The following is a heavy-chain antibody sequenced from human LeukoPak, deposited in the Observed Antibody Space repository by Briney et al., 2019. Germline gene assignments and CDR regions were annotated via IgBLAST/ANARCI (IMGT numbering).Heavy chain of an antibody. V-gene: IGHV3-21*01. CDR1: GFTFSSYS. J-gene: IGHJ4*02. Sequence: PGGSLRLSCAASGFTFSSYSMNWVRQAPGKGLEWVSSISSSSSYIYYADSVKGRFTISRDNSKNTLYLQMNSLRAEDTAVYYCARDGGYCSGGSCYWLYFDYWGQGTLVTVSS. D-gene: IGHD2-15*01. CDR2: ISSSSSYI. CDR3: ARDGGYCSGGSCYWLYFDY.